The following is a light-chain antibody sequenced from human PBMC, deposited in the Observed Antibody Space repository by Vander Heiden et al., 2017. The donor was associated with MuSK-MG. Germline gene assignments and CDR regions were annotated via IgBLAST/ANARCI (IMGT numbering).Light chain of an antibody. CDR1: KLGDKY. V-gene: IGLV3-1*01. CDR3: QAWDSTTVV. J-gene: IGLJ2*01. Sequence: SYDLTQPPSVSVPPGQTASITCSGDKLGDKYACWYQQRPGQSPVLVIYQDTKRPSGIPERFSGSNSGNTATLTISGTQAMDEADYYCQAWDSTTVVFDGGTKLTVL. CDR2: QDT.